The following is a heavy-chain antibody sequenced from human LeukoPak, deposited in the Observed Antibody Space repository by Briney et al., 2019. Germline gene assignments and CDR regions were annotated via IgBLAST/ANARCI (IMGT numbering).Heavy chain of an antibody. J-gene: IGHJ4*02. D-gene: IGHD4-17*01. CDR3: ARESYSDQGVDF. CDR1: GYSISSGYS. CDR2: IYHNGNT. V-gene: IGHV4-38-2*02. Sequence: SETLSLTCTVSGYSISSGYSWGWIRQAPGKGLEWIGIIYHNGNTDYNPSHRSRATISIDTSKNQFSLRLSSVTAADTAVYYCARESYSDQGVDFWGQGTLVSVSS.